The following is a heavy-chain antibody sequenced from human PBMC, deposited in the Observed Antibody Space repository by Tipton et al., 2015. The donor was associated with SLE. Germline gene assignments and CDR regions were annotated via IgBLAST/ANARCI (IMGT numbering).Heavy chain of an antibody. CDR2: IYYSGST. CDR1: GGSISSSSYY. V-gene: IGHV4-39*07. J-gene: IGHJ2*01. D-gene: IGHD3-16*01. CDR3: ARDREFNWAGGWYFDL. Sequence: LRLSCTVSGGSISSSSYYWGWIRQPPGKGLEWIGSIYYSGSTNYNPPLKSRVTISVDTSKNQFSLKLSSVTAADTAVYYCARDREFNWAGGWYFDLWGRGTLVTVSS.